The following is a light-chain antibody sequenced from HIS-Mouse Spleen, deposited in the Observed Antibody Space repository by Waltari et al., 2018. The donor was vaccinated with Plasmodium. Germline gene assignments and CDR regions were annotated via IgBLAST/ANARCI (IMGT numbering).Light chain of an antibody. V-gene: IGLV3-10*01. CDR3: YSTDSSGNHRV. CDR1: ALPTKS. J-gene: IGLJ3*02. CDR2: EDS. Sequence: SYELPQPPSVSVSPGQKARITCSGDALPTKSAYWYQQKSGQAPVLVIYEDSKRPSGIPERFSGSSSGTMATLTISGAQVEDEADYYCYSTDSSGNHRVFGGGTKLTVL.